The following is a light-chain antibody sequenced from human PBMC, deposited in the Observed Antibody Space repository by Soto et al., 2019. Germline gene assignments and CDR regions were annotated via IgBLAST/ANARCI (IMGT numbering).Light chain of an antibody. J-gene: IGKJ1*01. CDR3: QKYNSLWT. Sequence: DIQMTQSPSSLSASVGDRVTITCRASQCISNYLAWYQQKPGKVPKLLIYAASTLQSGVPSRFSGSGSGTDFTLTISSLQPEDVATYYCQKYNSLWTFGQGTKVDI. CDR1: QCISNY. CDR2: AAS. V-gene: IGKV1-27*01.